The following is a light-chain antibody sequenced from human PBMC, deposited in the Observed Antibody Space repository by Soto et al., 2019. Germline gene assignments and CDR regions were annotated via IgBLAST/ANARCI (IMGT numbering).Light chain of an antibody. CDR1: QTVISN. V-gene: IGKV3D-15*01. CDR2: AAT. CDR3: QQYNKWSLT. J-gene: IGKJ4*01. Sequence: EIVMTQSPATLSVSPGERATLSCWAIQTVISNLAWYQQKPGQAPRLLIYAATTRATGIPARFSGSGSGTEFTLTISRLLSEDFAMYFCQQYNKWSLTFGGGTKVEFK.